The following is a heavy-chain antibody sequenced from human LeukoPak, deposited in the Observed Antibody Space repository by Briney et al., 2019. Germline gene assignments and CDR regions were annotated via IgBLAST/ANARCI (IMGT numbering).Heavy chain of an antibody. J-gene: IGHJ6*02. V-gene: IGHV4-59*01. Sequence: SETLSLTCTVSGGSISSYYWSWIRQPPGKGLEWIGYIYYSGSTNYNPSLKSRLTISVDTSKNQFSLKLSSVTAADTALFFCAGGYDIDVWGQGTTVTVSS. CDR3: AGGYDIDV. CDR1: GGSISSYY. CDR2: IYYSGST.